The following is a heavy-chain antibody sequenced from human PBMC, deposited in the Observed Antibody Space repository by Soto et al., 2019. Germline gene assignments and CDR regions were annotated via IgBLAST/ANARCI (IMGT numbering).Heavy chain of an antibody. CDR3: ARSAGGEYCSSTSCPNCFDP. CDR2: IYHSGST. CDR1: GGSISSSNW. V-gene: IGHV4-4*02. J-gene: IGHJ5*02. Sequence: SETLSLTCAVSGGSISSSNWWSWVRQPPGKGLEWIGEIYHSGSTNYNPSLKSRVTISVDKSKNQFSLKLSSVTAADTAVYYCARSAGGEYCSSTSCPNCFDPWGQGTLVTVSS. D-gene: IGHD2-2*01.